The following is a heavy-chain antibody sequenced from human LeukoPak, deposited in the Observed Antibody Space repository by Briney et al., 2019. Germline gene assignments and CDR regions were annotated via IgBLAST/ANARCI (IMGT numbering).Heavy chain of an antibody. CDR2: INSDGSST. Sequence: GGSLRLSCAASGFTFSSYWMHWVRQAPGKGLVWVSRINSDGSSTSYADSVKSRFTISRDNAKNTLYLQMNSLRAEDTAVYYCARESTEYYFDYWGQGTLVTVSS. V-gene: IGHV3-74*01. D-gene: IGHD4-17*01. CDR3: ARESTEYYFDY. J-gene: IGHJ4*02. CDR1: GFTFSSYW.